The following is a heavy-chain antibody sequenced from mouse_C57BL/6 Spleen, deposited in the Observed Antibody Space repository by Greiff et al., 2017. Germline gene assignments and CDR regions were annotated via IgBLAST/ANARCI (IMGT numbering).Heavy chain of an antibody. CDR3: ARGAYYSNYEVAY. J-gene: IGHJ3*01. V-gene: IGHV1-80*01. Sequence: VKLQESGAELVKPGASVKISCKASGYAFSSYWMNWVKQRPGKGLEWIGQIYPGDGDTNYNGKFKGKATLTADKSSSTAYMQLSSLTSEDSAVYFCARGAYYSNYEVAYWGQGTLVTVSA. D-gene: IGHD2-5*01. CDR2: IYPGDGDT. CDR1: GYAFSSYW.